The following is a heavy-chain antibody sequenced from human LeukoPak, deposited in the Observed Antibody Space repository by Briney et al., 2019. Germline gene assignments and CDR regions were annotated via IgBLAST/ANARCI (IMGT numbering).Heavy chain of an antibody. CDR3: AKDVARPIYYFDY. D-gene: IGHD6-6*01. V-gene: IGHV3-23*01. J-gene: IGHJ4*02. Sequence: PGGSLRLSCAASGFTFSSYAMSWVRQAPGKGLEWVSTISGSGGSTYYADSVKGRFTISRDNSKNTLYLQMNSLRAEDTAVYYCAKDVARPIYYFDYWGQGTLVTVSS. CDR2: ISGSGGST. CDR1: GFTFSSYA.